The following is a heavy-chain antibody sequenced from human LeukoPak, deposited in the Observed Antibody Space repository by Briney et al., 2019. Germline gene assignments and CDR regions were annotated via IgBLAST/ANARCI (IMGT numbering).Heavy chain of an antibody. V-gene: IGHV4-38-2*02. J-gene: IGHJ6*03. CDR1: GYPITRGYY. CDR2: IYHSGST. D-gene: IGHD3-10*01. Sequence: PSETLSLTCTVSGYPITRGYYWGWIRQPPGKGLEWIGSIYHSGSTYYNPSLRSRVVISVDTSKNQFSLKLNSVTAADTAVYYCARSGPYYYHYMDVWGKGTTVTVSS. CDR3: ARSGPYYYHYMDV.